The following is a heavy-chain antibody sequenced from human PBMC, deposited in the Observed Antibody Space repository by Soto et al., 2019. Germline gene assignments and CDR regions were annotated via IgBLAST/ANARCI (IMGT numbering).Heavy chain of an antibody. V-gene: IGHV3-11*01. J-gene: IGHJ4*02. CDR2: ISSSGSTI. CDR3: ILIAAAAPYGIDY. D-gene: IGHD6-13*01. CDR1: GFTFSDYY. Sequence: GGSLRLSCAASGFTFSDYYMSWIRQAPGKGLEWVSYISSSGSTIYYADSVKGRFTISRDNAKNSLYLQMNSLRAEDTAVYYCILIAAAAPYGIDYWGQGTLVTVSS.